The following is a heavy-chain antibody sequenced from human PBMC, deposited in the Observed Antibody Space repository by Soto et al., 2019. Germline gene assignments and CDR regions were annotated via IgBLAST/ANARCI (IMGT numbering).Heavy chain of an antibody. Sequence: QVQLVESGGGVVQPGRSLRLSCAASGFTFSSYGIHWVRQAPGKGLEWVAVIWYDGSNKYYADSVKGRFTISRDNSKNTLYLQMNSLRAEDTAVYYCAREVVATLGGYYFDYWGQGTLVTVSS. D-gene: IGHD5-12*01. CDR2: IWYDGSNK. CDR3: AREVVATLGGYYFDY. V-gene: IGHV3-33*01. J-gene: IGHJ4*02. CDR1: GFTFSSYG.